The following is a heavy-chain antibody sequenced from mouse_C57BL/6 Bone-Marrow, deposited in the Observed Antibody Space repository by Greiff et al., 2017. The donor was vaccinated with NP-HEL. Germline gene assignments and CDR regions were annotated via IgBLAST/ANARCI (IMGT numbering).Heavy chain of an antibody. J-gene: IGHJ1*03. CDR2: IYPGDGDT. Sequence: QVQLQQSGPELVKPGASVKISCKASGYAFSSSWMNWVKQRPGKGLEWIGRIYPGDGDTNYNGKFKGKATLTADKSSSTAYMQLSSLTSEDSAVYFCARSHYYGSLYFDVWGTGTTVTVSS. V-gene: IGHV1-82*01. CDR3: ARSHYYGSLYFDV. D-gene: IGHD1-1*01. CDR1: GYAFSSSW.